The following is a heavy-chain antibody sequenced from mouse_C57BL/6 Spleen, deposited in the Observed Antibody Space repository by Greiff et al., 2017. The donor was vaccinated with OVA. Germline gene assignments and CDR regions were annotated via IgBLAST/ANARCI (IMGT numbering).Heavy chain of an antibody. V-gene: IGHV1-61*01. CDR2: IYPSDSET. J-gene: IGHJ2*01. CDR3: ARGGSYYFDY. Sequence: VQRQQPGAELVRPGSSVKLSCKASGYTFTSYWMDWVKQRPGQGLEWIGNIYPSDSETHYNQKFKDKATLTVDKSSSTAYMQLSSLTSEDSAVYYCARGGSYYFDYWGQGTTLTVSS. CDR1: GYTFTSYW.